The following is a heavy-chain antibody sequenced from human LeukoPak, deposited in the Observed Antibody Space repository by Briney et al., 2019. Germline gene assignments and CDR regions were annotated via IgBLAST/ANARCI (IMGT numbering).Heavy chain of an antibody. D-gene: IGHD7-27*01. Sequence: GESLKISCKGSGYRFTSYWISWVRQMPGKGLEWMGIIYPGDSDTRYSPSFQGQVTISADKSISTAYLQWSSLKASDTAMYYCARTPELGDENWYFDLWGRGTLVTVSS. J-gene: IGHJ2*01. CDR2: IYPGDSDT. CDR3: ARTPELGDENWYFDL. V-gene: IGHV5-51*01. CDR1: GYRFTSYW.